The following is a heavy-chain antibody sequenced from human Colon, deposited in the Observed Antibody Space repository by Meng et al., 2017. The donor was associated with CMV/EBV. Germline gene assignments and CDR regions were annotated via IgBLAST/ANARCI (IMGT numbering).Heavy chain of an antibody. CDR3: GSVEIPDY. Sequence: VKVSCKPSGYTFTNHGIYSVRQAPRQGVEWMAWINTYNGNIIYAQNFRGSVTMTTDTSTSTVYMALRSLRSDDTSVYYCGSVEIPDYWGHGTLVTVSS. CDR1: GYTFTNHG. J-gene: IGHJ4*01. CDR2: INTYNGNI. D-gene: IGHD5-24*01. V-gene: IGHV1-18*01.